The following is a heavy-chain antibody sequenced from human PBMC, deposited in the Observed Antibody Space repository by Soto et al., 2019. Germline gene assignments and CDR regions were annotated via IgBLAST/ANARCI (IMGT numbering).Heavy chain of an antibody. Sequence: VQLVESGGKLVQPGGSLRLSCAASGFAVSRNYMAWVRQPPGKGLEWVSLIYSGDSTSYADSVKGRFTISRDNSKNIVYLQMNNLTAEDTAVYYCARDPFGCGGDCILDSWGQGTLVTVSS. V-gene: IGHV3-66*01. D-gene: IGHD2-21*02. CDR2: IYSGDST. J-gene: IGHJ4*02. CDR1: GFAVSRNY. CDR3: ARDPFGCGGDCILDS.